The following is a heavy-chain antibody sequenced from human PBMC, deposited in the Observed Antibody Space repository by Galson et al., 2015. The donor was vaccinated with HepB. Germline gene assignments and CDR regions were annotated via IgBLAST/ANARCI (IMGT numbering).Heavy chain of an antibody. CDR3: ATCGFNCGISR. CDR1: GFTFGDYA. J-gene: IGHJ4*02. Sequence: SLRLSCAASGFTFGDYAMSWVRQAPGKGLEWVSRISDDGSFRENADSVKGRFTISRDNAKNTMYLQMNSLRVEDTAVYYCATCGFNCGISRWGQGTRVTVSS. D-gene: IGHD2-21*01. V-gene: IGHV3-20*04. CDR2: ISDDGSFR.